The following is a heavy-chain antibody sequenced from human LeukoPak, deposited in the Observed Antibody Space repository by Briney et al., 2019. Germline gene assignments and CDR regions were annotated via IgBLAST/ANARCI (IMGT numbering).Heavy chain of an antibody. J-gene: IGHJ4*02. CDR1: GYTFTGYY. Sequence: EASVKVSCKASGYTFTGYYMHWVRQAPGQGLEWMGWINPNSGGTNYAQKFQGRVTMTRDTSISTAYMELSRLRSDDTAVYYCARDSPATDSNFDYWGQGTLVTVSS. V-gene: IGHV1-2*02. CDR3: ARDSPATDSNFDY. CDR2: INPNSGGT. D-gene: IGHD3-3*01.